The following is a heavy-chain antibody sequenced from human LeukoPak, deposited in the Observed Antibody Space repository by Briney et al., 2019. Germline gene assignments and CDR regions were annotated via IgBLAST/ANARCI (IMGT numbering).Heavy chain of an antibody. CDR1: GGSISSYY. D-gene: IGHD6-13*01. CDR2: IYTSGST. CDR3: ARGPLGQQLVPFDY. Sequence: SETLSLTCTVSGGSISSYYWSWIRQPAGKGLEWIGRIYTSGSTNYNPSLKSRVTMSVDTSKNQFSLKLSSVTAADTAVYYCARGPLGQQLVPFDYWGQGTLVTVSS. V-gene: IGHV4-4*07. J-gene: IGHJ4*02.